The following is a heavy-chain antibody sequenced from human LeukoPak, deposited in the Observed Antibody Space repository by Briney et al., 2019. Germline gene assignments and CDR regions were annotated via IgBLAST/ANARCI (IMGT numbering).Heavy chain of an antibody. CDR3: AGGGDSGGYYYPMFDY. Sequence: PSETLSLTCTVSGGSISSYYWSWTRQPPGKGLEWIGYIYYSGSTNYNPSLKSRVTISVDTSKNQFSLKLNSVTAADTAVYYCAGGGDSGGYYYPMFDYWGQGTLVTVSS. J-gene: IGHJ4*02. CDR2: IYYSGST. V-gene: IGHV4-59*01. D-gene: IGHD3-22*01. CDR1: GGSISSYY.